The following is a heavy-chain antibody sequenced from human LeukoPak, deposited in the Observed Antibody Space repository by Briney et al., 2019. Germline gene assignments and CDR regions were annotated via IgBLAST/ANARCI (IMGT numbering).Heavy chain of an antibody. CDR1: GFTFSSYA. V-gene: IGHV3-23*01. CDR3: AKSVTDYWYFDL. J-gene: IGHJ2*01. Sequence: GGSLRLSCAASGFTFSSYAMNWVRQAPGKGLEWVSGISGRGGRTYYADSVKGRFTISRDNSKNTLYLQMNSPRAEDTAVYYCAKSVTDYWYFDLWGRGALVTVSS. D-gene: IGHD3-16*02. CDR2: ISGRGGRT.